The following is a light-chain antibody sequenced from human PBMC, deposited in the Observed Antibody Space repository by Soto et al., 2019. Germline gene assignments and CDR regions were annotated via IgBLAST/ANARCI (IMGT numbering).Light chain of an antibody. CDR2: EVS. CDR3: SSYTSSGEAV. V-gene: IGLV2-14*01. J-gene: IGLJ3*02. Sequence: QSALTQPASVSGSPGQSITISCTGTSSDVGGYKYVSWYQQYPGKAPKVVIYEVSNRPSGVSHRFSGSKSGNTASLTISGLQAEDEADYYCSSYTSSGEAVFGGGTQLTVL. CDR1: SSDVGGYKY.